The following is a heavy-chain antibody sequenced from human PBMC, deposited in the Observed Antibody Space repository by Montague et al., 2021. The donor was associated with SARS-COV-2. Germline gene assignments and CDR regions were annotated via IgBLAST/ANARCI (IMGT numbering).Heavy chain of an antibody. D-gene: IGHD4-17*01. CDR2: IYYSGST. V-gene: IGHV4-39*01. Sequence: SETLSLTCTVSGGSIRTSSYYWGWIRQPPGKGLDWIGSIYYSGSTCYNPSLKSRVTISVDTSKNQFSLKLSSMTAADTAVYYCAMRGGALDAFDIWGQGTMVIVSS. CDR3: AMRGGALDAFDI. CDR1: GGSIRTSSYY. J-gene: IGHJ3*02.